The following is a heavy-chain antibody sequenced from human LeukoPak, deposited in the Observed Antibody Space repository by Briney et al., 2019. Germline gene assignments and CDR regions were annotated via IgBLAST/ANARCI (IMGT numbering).Heavy chain of an antibody. D-gene: IGHD1-26*01. J-gene: IGHJ4*02. CDR2: ISSSSSYI. Sequence: GGSLRLSCAASGFTFSSYSMNWVRQAPGKGLEWVSSISSSSSYIYYADSVKGRFTISRDNAKNSLYLQMNSLRAEDTAVYYCARDLGGSWYYFDYWGQGTLVTVSS. CDR3: ARDLGGSWYYFDY. CDR1: GFTFSSYS. V-gene: IGHV3-21*01.